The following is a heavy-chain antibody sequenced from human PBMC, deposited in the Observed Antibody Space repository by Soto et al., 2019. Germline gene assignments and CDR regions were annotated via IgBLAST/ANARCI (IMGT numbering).Heavy chain of an antibody. Sequence: GGSLRLSCTASGFTFGAYAMSWFRQAPGKGLEWVGFIRSKAYGGTTEYAASVKGRFTISRDDSKSIAYLQMNSLKTEDTAVYYFTRWIAAPIYYYYYYMDVWGKGTTVTVSS. V-gene: IGHV3-49*03. CDR2: IRSKAYGGTT. J-gene: IGHJ6*03. D-gene: IGHD6-6*01. CDR1: GFTFGAYA. CDR3: TRWIAAPIYYYYYYMDV.